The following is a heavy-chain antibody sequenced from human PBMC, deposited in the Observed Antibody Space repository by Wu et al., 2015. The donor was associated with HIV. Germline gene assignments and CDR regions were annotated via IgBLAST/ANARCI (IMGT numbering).Heavy chain of an antibody. J-gene: IGHJ4*02. D-gene: IGHD6-19*01. CDR3: ARGGGSDWSVGYYFDY. CDR1: GGTFSSYG. Sequence: QVQLVQSGAEVKKPGSSVKVSCKTSGGTFSSYGVSWVRQAPGQGLEWMGWINPNSGGTNYAQKFQDRVTMTRDTSISTAYMELSRLRSDDTAVYYCARGGGSDWSVGYYFDYWGQGTLVTVSS. CDR2: INPNSGGT. V-gene: IGHV1-2*02.